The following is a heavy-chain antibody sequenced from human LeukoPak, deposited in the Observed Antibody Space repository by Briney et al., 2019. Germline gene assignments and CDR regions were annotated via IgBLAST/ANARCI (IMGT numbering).Heavy chain of an antibody. D-gene: IGHD3-10*01. J-gene: IGHJ6*02. CDR3: ARVPLDNYYGSGSYYRNYYYYGMDV. CDR1: GYTFTSYD. V-gene: IGHV1-8*01. CDR2: VNPNSGNT. Sequence: ASVKVSCKASGYTFTSYDINWVRQATGQGLEWMGWVNPNSGNTGYAQKFQGRVTMTRNTSISTDYMELSSLRSEDTAVYYCARVPLDNYYGSGSYYRNYYYYGMDVWGQGTTVTVSS.